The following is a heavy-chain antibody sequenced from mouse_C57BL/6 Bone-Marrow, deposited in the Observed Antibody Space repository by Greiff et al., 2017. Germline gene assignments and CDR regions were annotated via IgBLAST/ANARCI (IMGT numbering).Heavy chain of an antibody. D-gene: IGHD2-3*01. V-gene: IGHV1-22*01. CDR3: ARGGWLHFDD. CDR2: INPNNGGT. CDR1: GYTFTDYN. Sequence: VQLKQSGPELVKPGASVKMSCKASGYTFTDYNMHWVKQSHGKSLEWIGYINPNNGGTSSNQKFKGKATLTVNKSSSTAYMELRSLTSEYSAVYYCARGGWLHFDDWGQGTTLTVSS. J-gene: IGHJ2*01.